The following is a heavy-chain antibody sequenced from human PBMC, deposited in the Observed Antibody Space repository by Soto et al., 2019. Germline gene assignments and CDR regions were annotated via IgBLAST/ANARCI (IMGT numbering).Heavy chain of an antibody. Sequence: SETLSLTCTVSSGSISSYYWSWIRQPPGKGLEWIGYIYYSGSTNYNPSLKSRVTISVDTSKNQFSLKLSSVTAADTAVYYCARQTDDFWSGYGKRPDPSSYYYMDVWGKGTTVTVSS. J-gene: IGHJ6*03. V-gene: IGHV4-59*08. CDR2: IYYSGST. D-gene: IGHD3-3*01. CDR3: ARQTDDFWSGYGKRPDPSSYYYMDV. CDR1: SGSISSYY.